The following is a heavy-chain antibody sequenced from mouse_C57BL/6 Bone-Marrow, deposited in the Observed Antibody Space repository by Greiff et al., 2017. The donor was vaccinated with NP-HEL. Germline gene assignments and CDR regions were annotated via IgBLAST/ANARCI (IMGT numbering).Heavy chain of an antibody. CDR1: GYTFTSYG. D-gene: IGHD2-5*01. V-gene: IGHV1-81*01. CDR3: ARAYSNYVYWYFDV. Sequence: QVQLKESGAELARPGASVKLSCKASGYTFTSYGISWVKQRTGQGLEWIGEIYPRSVNTYYNEKFKGKATLTADKSSSTAYMELRSLSSEDSAVYFCARAYSNYVYWYFDVWGTGTTVTVSS. CDR2: IYPRSVNT. J-gene: IGHJ1*03.